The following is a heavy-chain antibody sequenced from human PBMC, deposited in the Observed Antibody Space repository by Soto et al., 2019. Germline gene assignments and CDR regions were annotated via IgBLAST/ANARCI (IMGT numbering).Heavy chain of an antibody. CDR1: GFTFSSYH. CDR3: ARDPSGSGPVFDY. Sequence: GGSLRLSCAASGFTFSSYHMNWVRQAPGKGLEWVSSITSSGVYYRDSVRGRFTISGDNAKNSLYLQMNSLRAEDTAVYYCARDPSGSGPVFDYWGQGILVTVSS. D-gene: IGHD3-10*01. CDR2: ITSSGV. V-gene: IGHV3-21*01. J-gene: IGHJ4*02.